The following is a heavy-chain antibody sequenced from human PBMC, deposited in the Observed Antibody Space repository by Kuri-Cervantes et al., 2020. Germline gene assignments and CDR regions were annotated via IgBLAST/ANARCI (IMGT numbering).Heavy chain of an antibody. CDR1: GFTFRNYG. CDR2: IWYDGSNK. V-gene: IGHV3-30*02. D-gene: IGHD1-26*01. J-gene: IGHJ4*02. Sequence: GGSLRLSCAASGFTFRNYGMHWVRQAPGKGLEWLAVIWYDGSNKYYADSVKGRFTISRDNSKNTLYLQMNSLRAEDTAVYYCAKERLVGGSYYYYFDYWGQGTLVTVSS. CDR3: AKERLVGGSYYYYFDY.